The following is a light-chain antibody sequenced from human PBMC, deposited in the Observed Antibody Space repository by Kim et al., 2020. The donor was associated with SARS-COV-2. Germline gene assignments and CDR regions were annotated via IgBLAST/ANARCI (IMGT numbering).Light chain of an antibody. CDR3: QHYNSYPYT. CDR2: QAS. CDR1: QNIGTY. Sequence: ASVGDKVTISCRASQNIGTYLAWYQHKPGKAPTLLVYQASSLESGVPSRFSGSGSETEFILTISSLQPDDFATYYCQHYNSYPYTFGQGTKLEI. J-gene: IGKJ2*01. V-gene: IGKV1-5*03.